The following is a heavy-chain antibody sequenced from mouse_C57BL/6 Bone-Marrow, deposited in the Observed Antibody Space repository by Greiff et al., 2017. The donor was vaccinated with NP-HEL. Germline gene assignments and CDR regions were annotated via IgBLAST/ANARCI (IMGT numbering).Heavy chain of an antibody. J-gene: IGHJ1*03. D-gene: IGHD2-1*01. V-gene: IGHV5-15*01. Sequence: EVQGVESGGGLVQPGGSLKLSCAASGFTFSDYGMAWVRQAPRKGPEWVAFISNLAYSIYYADTVTGRFTISRENAKNTLYLEMSSLRSEDTAMYYCARRGYGNYAYWYFDVWGTGTTVTVSS. CDR3: ARRGYGNYAYWYFDV. CDR1: GFTFSDYG. CDR2: ISNLAYSI.